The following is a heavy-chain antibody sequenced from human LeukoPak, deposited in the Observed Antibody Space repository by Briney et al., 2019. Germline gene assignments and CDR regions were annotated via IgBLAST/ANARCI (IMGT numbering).Heavy chain of an antibody. J-gene: IGHJ4*02. V-gene: IGHV1-2*02. Sequence: GASVKVSCKASGYTFTGYYMHWVRQAPGQGLEWMGWINPNSGGTNYAQKFQGRVTMTRDTSISTAYMELSRLRSDDTAVYYCTGIVVAGPLSSDYWGQGTLVTVSS. CDR1: GYTFTGYY. CDR2: INPNSGGT. D-gene: IGHD6-19*01. CDR3: TGIVVAGPLSSDY.